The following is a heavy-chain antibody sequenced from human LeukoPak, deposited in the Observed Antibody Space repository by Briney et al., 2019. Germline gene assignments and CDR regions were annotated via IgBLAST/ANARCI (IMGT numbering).Heavy chain of an antibody. CDR1: GGSISSSNYN. D-gene: IGHD4-17*01. CDR2: IYYSGST. V-gene: IGHV4-39*01. J-gene: IGHJ5*02. CDR3: ARADYGDYGSWFDP. Sequence: PSETLSLTCTVSGGSISSSNYNWGWIRQPKGKGLEWIGSIYYSGSTYYNPSLKSRVTISVDTSKNQFSLKLSSVTAADTAVYYCARADYGDYGSWFDPWGQGTLVTVSS.